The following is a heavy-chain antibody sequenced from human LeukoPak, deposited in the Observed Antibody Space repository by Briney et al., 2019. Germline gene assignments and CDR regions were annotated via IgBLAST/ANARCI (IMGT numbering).Heavy chain of an antibody. CDR3: ARDYSHGYYFDY. V-gene: IGHV4-38-2*02. Sequence: SETLSLTCTVSGYSISSGYFWGWIRQPPGQGLEWIGSFYHSGITYYNPSLKSRVTISVDTSKNQFSLKLSSVTAADTAVYYCARDYSHGYYFDYWGQGTLVTVSS. CDR2: FYHSGIT. D-gene: IGHD2-15*01. CDR1: GYSISSGYF. J-gene: IGHJ4*02.